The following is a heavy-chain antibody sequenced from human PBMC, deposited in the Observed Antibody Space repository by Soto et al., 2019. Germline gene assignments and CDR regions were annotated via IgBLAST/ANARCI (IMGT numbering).Heavy chain of an antibody. Sequence: QVQLVESGGGMAQAGPSLRLSCTGSGFTFNSLSLHWVRQGPDKSLEWVAVVSFDGKVTYYADSVKGRFTVSRDISKNTIYLQANSLRPEDTAVYYCAREPYGDSQYFDYWGQGTPVTVSS. J-gene: IGHJ4*02. CDR2: VSFDGKVT. CDR1: GFTFNSLS. V-gene: IGHV3-30*04. CDR3: AREPYGDSQYFDY. D-gene: IGHD2-21*02.